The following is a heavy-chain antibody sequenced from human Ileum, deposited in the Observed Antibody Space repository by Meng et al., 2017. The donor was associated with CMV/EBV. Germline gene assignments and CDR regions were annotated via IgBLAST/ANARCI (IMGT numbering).Heavy chain of an antibody. Sequence: GGSLRLSCVTSGIAFSTYGMHWVRQAPGKGLEGWTFIMNDGSNKNYGDSVKGRFTIARDNSKNTLYLQMNSLRAENTSVYYGVKDRGVPYCDSLAGYSYFDYWGQGALVTVSS. V-gene: IGHV3-30*02. CDR1: GIAFSTYG. J-gene: IGHJ4*02. CDR3: VKDRGVPYCDSLAGYSYFDY. D-gene: IGHD3-9*01. CDR2: IMNDGSNK.